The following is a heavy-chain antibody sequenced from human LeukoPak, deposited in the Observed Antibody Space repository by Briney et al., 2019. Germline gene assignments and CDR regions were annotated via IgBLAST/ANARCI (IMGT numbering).Heavy chain of an antibody. Sequence: GGSLRLSCAASGFTFSNYGMHWVRQAPGKGLEWGAVIWYDGSNQFYADSLKGRFTISRDNGKNTLYLPMSSLRAEDTAVYYWARDIRSVYFDYWGQGTLVTVSS. CDR3: ARDIRSVYFDY. J-gene: IGHJ4*02. D-gene: IGHD3-16*01. V-gene: IGHV3-33*01. CDR2: IWYDGSNQ. CDR1: GFTFSNYG.